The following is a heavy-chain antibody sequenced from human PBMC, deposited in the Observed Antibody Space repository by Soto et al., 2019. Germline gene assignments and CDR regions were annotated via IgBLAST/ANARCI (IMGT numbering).Heavy chain of an antibody. CDR2: ISGSGGST. Sequence: WVFLRVCYTAAGGKCIDHGSSWVRKAPGKGLECVSAISGSGGSTYYADSVKGRFTISRDNSKNTLYLQMNSLRAEDTAVYYCAKDRSLSYYDSSGYWVYWGQGTLVTLSS. D-gene: IGHD3-22*01. CDR1: GGKCIDHG. J-gene: IGHJ4*02. V-gene: IGHV3-23*01. CDR3: AKDRSLSYYDSSGYWVY.